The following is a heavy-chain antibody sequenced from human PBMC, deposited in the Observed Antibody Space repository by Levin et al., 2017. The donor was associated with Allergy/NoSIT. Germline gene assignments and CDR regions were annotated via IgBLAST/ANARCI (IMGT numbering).Heavy chain of an antibody. V-gene: IGHV4-59*01. CDR2: IYYSGSI. D-gene: IGHD5-12*01. CDR1: GGSISSYY. CDR3: ARVRTFRGYSGYDDCYFDY. J-gene: IGHJ4*02. Sequence: ESLKISCTVSGGSISSYYWSWIRQPPGKGLEWIGYIYYSGSINYNPSLKSRVTISVDTSKNQFSLKLSSVTAADTAVYYCARVRTFRGYSGYDDCYFDYWGQGTLVTVSS.